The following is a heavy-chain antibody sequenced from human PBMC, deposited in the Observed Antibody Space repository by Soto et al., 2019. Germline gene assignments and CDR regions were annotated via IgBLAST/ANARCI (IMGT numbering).Heavy chain of an antibody. V-gene: IGHV3-43*01. J-gene: IGHJ4*02. CDR3: TKDGPQGPFDY. CDR2: ISWDGGST. Sequence: EVQLVESGGVVVQPGGSLRLSCAASGFTFDDYTMHWVRQAPGKGLEWVSLISWDGGSTYYADSVKGRFTISRDNSKNSLYPQMNSLRTEDAAFYYCTKDGPQGPFDYWGQGTLVTVSS. CDR1: GFTFDDYT.